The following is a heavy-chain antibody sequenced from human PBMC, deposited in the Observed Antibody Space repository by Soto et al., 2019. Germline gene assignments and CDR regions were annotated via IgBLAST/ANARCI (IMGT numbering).Heavy chain of an antibody. D-gene: IGHD3-10*01. Sequence: ASVKVSCKASGYTFTSYYMHWVRQAPGQGLEWMGIINPSGGSTSYAQKFQGRVTMTRDTPTSTVYMELGSLRSEDTAVYYCASLVEWFGPQGYFQHWGQGTLVTVSS. CDR3: ASLVEWFGPQGYFQH. J-gene: IGHJ1*01. CDR2: INPSGGST. V-gene: IGHV1-46*03. CDR1: GYTFTSYY.